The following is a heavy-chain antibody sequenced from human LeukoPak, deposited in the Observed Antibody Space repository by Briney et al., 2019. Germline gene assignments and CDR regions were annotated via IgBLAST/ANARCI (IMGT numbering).Heavy chain of an antibody. D-gene: IGHD6-13*01. CDR2: INWNGGST. Sequence: GGSLRLSCAASGFTFDDYGMSWVRQAPGKGLEWVSGINWNGGSTGYADSVKGRFTISRDNSKNTLYLQMNSLRAEDTAVYYCAKEHGGSSWYEDAFDIWGQGTMVTVSS. V-gene: IGHV3-20*04. CDR3: AKEHGGSSWYEDAFDI. CDR1: GFTFDDYG. J-gene: IGHJ3*02.